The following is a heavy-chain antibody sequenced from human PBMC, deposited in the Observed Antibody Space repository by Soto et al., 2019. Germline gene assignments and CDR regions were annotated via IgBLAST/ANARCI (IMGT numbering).Heavy chain of an antibody. Sequence: PGGSLRLSCAASGFTFSTYAMSWVRQAPGKGLEWVSAISPGAAATYYPDSVKGRFTISRDNSKNTLSLQMNNLGAEDTAVYYCAKKGAQSFDYWGQGTLVTVSS. CDR3: AKKGAQSFDY. D-gene: IGHD1-26*01. J-gene: IGHJ4*02. V-gene: IGHV3-23*01. CDR2: ISPGAAAT. CDR1: GFTFSTYA.